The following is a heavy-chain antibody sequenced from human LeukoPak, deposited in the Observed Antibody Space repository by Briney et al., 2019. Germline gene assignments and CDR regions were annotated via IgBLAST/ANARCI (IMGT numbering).Heavy chain of an antibody. CDR2: INPNSGGT. CDR1: GYTFTVYY. D-gene: IGHD6-13*01. J-gene: IGHJ5*02. Sequence: ASVTVSCKASGYTFTVYYMHWVRQAPGQGLEWMGWINPNSGGTNYAQKFQGRVTMTRDTSISTAYMELSRLRSDDTAVYYCARDRYGSAALWFDPWGQGTLVTVSS. CDR3: ARDRYGSAALWFDP. V-gene: IGHV1-2*02.